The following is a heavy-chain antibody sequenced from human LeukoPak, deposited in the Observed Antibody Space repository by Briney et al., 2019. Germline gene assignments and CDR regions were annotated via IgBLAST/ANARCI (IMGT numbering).Heavy chain of an antibody. CDR2: INHSGSA. CDR3: ARGIRYYYDSSTYAPYYFDY. J-gene: IGHJ4*02. D-gene: IGHD3-22*01. V-gene: IGHV4-34*01. CDR1: GGSFSAYY. Sequence: SETLSLTCAAYGGSFSAYYWARIRQPPGKGLEWIGEINHSGSAKYNPSLKSRVTISVDTSKNQFSLKLTSVTAADTAVYYCARGIRYYYDSSTYAPYYFDYWGQGTLVTVSS.